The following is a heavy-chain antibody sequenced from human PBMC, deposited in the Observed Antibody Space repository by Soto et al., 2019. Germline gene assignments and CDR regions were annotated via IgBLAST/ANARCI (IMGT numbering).Heavy chain of an antibody. Sequence: GGSLRLSCVTSGFSFSDYAMSWVRQAPGKGLEWVSVISGGSGTTYYAGSVKGRFTTYRDNSKNTLYLYMNSLTAEDTAVYYCAKDRYCSSYSCQTFDHWGEGTLVTVSS. V-gene: IGHV3-23*01. J-gene: IGHJ4*02. D-gene: IGHD2-2*01. CDR1: GFSFSDYA. CDR2: ISGGSGTT. CDR3: AKDRYCSSYSCQTFDH.